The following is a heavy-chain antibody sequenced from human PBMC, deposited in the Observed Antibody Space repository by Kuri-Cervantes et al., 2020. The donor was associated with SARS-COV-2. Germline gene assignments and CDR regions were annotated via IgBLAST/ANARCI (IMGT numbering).Heavy chain of an antibody. CDR3: ARNLVWFGELLYPPAGAFDI. D-gene: IGHD3-10*01. V-gene: IGHV4-39*01. CDR1: GGSISSSSYC. Sequence: ESLKISCTVSGGSISSSSYCWGWIRQPPGKGLEWIGSICYSGSTYYNPSLKSRVTISVDTSKNQFSLKLSSVTAADTAVYYCARNLVWFGELLYPPAGAFDIWGQGTMVTVSS. CDR2: ICYSGST. J-gene: IGHJ3*02.